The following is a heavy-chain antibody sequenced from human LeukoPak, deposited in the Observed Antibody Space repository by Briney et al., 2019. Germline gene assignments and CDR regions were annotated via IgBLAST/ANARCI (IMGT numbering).Heavy chain of an antibody. CDR3: ARDYCSTSFCYDN. V-gene: IGHV3-33*01. CDR2: IWYDGSKR. J-gene: IGHJ4*02. Sequence: GFLRLSCAASGFTFRNYGMHWVRQSPDKGLEWVAAIWYDGSKRLYADSVKGRFTISRDDSENALYLQMNSLRAEDTALYYCARDYCSTSFCYDNWGQGILVTVSS. CDR1: GFTFRNYG. D-gene: IGHD2-2*01.